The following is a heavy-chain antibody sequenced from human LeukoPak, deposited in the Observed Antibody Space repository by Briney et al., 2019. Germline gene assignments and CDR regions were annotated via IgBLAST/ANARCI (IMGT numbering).Heavy chain of an antibody. CDR1: GFTFSSYA. CDR3: ARVERYYDFWSGYYDTAFDY. V-gene: IGHV3-30-3*01. D-gene: IGHD3-3*01. CDR2: ISYDGSNK. J-gene: IGHJ4*02. Sequence: GGSLRLSCAASGFTFSSYAMHWVRQAPGKGLEWVAVISYDGSNKYYADSVKGRFTISRDNSKNTLYLQMNSLRAEDTAVYYCARVERYYDFWSGYYDTAFDYWGQGTLVTVSS.